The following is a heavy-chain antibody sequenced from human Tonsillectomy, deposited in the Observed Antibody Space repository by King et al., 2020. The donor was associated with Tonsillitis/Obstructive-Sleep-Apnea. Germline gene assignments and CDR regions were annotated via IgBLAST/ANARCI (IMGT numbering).Heavy chain of an antibody. J-gene: IGHJ1*01. CDR1: GYSFTSYW. CDR3: VRQYRRSQEYHH. D-gene: IGHD2/OR15-2a*01. CDR2: IYPGDSVT. Sequence: VQLVESGAEVKKPGESLKISCKGSGYSFTSYWIGWVRQMPGKGLEWMGIIYPGDSVTRYSPSLRGHVIISVDKSFLTAYLPWSSLKASDTAIYYCVRQYRRSQEYHHWPQGPRVPLPS. V-gene: IGHV5-51*01.